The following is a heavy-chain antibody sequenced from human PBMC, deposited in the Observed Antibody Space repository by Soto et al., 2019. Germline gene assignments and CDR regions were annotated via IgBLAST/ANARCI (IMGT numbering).Heavy chain of an antibody. CDR2: IYYSVST. Sequence: QVQLQESGPGLVKPSQTLSLTCTVSGGSISSGGYYWSWIRQHPGKGLEWIGYIYYSVSTYYNPSLKSRVTISLETSKNQFSLELSSVTAADTAVYYCARGKYDYIWGSYRIHAFDIWGRGTMITVSS. V-gene: IGHV4-31*03. CDR1: GGSISSGGYY. CDR3: ARGKYDYIWGSYRIHAFDI. J-gene: IGHJ3*02. D-gene: IGHD3-16*02.